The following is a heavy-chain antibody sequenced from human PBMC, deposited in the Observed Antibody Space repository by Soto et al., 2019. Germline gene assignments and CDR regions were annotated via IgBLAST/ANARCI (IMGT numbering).Heavy chain of an antibody. Sequence: SETLSLTCTVSGGSISSYYWSWIRQPPGKGLEWIGYIYYSGSTNYNPSLKSRVTISVDTSKNQFSLKLSSVTAADTAVYYCARHVHSSSWYDFDYWGQGTLVTVSS. J-gene: IGHJ4*02. CDR2: IYYSGST. V-gene: IGHV4-59*08. D-gene: IGHD6-13*01. CDR1: GGSISSYY. CDR3: ARHVHSSSWYDFDY.